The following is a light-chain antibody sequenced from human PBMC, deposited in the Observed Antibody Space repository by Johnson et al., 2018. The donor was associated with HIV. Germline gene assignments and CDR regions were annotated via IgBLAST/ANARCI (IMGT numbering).Light chain of an antibody. Sequence: QSVLTQSPSVSAAPGQKVTISCSGSSSTIGNNFVSWYQLFPGTAPKLLIYEHNKRPPGIPNRFSGPKSGTSATLALTALHPGAEADYYCGSWDSSLSALYVFGTGTKVAVL. CDR2: EHN. V-gene: IGLV1-51*02. J-gene: IGLJ1*01. CDR3: GSWDSSLSALYV. CDR1: SSTIGNNF.